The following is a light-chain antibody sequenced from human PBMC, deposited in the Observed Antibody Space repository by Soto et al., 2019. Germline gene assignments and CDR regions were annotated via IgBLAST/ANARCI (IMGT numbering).Light chain of an antibody. CDR1: QGVSSN. Sequence: EIVLTQSPATLSVSPGERATLSCRASQGVSSNLAWYQQKPGQAPRLLISDASTRATGVPVRFSGSGCGTDFTLTISSLQSEDFAVYYCQQYNNWPLLTFGGGTKVEIK. CDR2: DAS. V-gene: IGKV3-15*01. CDR3: QQYNNWPLLT. J-gene: IGKJ4*01.